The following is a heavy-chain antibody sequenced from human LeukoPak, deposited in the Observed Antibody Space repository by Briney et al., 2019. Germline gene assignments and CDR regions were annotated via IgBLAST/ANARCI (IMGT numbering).Heavy chain of an antibody. D-gene: IGHD5-12*01. J-gene: IGHJ4*02. CDR1: GFTFSSYA. V-gene: IGHV4-34*01. CDR3: ARLWRWLQQGDY. CDR2: INHSGST. Sequence: PGGSLRLSCAASGFTFSSYAMSWIRQPPGKGLEWIGEINHSGSTNYNPSLKSRVTISVDTSKNQFSLKLSSVTAADTAVYYCARLWRWLQQGDYWGQGTLVTVSS.